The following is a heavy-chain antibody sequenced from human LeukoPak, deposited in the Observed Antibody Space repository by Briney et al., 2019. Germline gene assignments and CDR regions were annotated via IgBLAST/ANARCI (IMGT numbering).Heavy chain of an antibody. CDR3: AREFIGSWYWDS. D-gene: IGHD6-13*01. Sequence: GGSLRLSCAASGFIFSDYYMSWIRQAPGKGLEWVSSISSGGSYIYYADSVKGRSTISRDNTKNSLCLQMNSLRAEDTAVYLCAREFIGSWYWDSWGQGTLVTVSS. CDR2: ISSGGSYI. J-gene: IGHJ4*02. V-gene: IGHV3-11*04. CDR1: GFIFSDYY.